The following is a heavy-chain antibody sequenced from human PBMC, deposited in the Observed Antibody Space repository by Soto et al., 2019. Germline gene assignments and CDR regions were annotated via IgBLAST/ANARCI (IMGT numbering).Heavy chain of an antibody. Sequence: GGSLRLSCAASGFTFNTYWMHWVRQAPGKGLVWVSRIKSDGSDTSYADSVKGRFTISRDNAKNTLYLQMNSLRVEDTAVYYCAGGSSSKLDYWGQGTLVTVSS. D-gene: IGHD6-6*01. CDR1: GFTFNTYW. CDR2: IKSDGSDT. CDR3: AGGSSSKLDY. V-gene: IGHV3-74*01. J-gene: IGHJ4*02.